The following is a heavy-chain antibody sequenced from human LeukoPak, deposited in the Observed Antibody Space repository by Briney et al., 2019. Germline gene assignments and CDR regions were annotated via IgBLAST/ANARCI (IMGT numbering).Heavy chain of an antibody. CDR3: ASGPRYCSSTSCYKVYYGMDV. D-gene: IGHD2-2*02. V-gene: IGHV1-69*13. J-gene: IGHJ6*02. CDR2: IIPIFGTA. Sequence: SVKVSCKASGGTFSSYAISWVRQAPGQGLEWMGGIIPIFGTADYGQKFRGRVTITADESTSTAYMELSSLRSEDTAVYYCASGPRYCSSTSCYKVYYGMDVWGQGTTVTVSS. CDR1: GGTFSSYA.